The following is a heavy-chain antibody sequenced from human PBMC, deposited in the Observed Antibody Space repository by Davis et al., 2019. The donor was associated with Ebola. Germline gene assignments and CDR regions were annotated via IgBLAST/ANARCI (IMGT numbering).Heavy chain of an antibody. J-gene: IGHJ4*02. CDR1: GGSISSYY. CDR3: ATLIAVPFDY. Sequence: MPSETLSLTCTVSGGSISSYYWSWIRQPPGKGLEWIGYIYYSGSTYYNPSLKSRVTISVDTSKNQFSLKLSSVTAADTAVYYCATLIAVPFDYWGQGTLVTVSS. V-gene: IGHV4-59*04. CDR2: IYYSGST. D-gene: IGHD6-19*01.